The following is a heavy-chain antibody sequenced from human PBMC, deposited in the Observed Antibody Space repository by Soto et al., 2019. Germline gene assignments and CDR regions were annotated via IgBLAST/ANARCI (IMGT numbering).Heavy chain of an antibody. CDR2: ISAYNGNT. CDR1: GYTFTSYG. V-gene: IGHV1-18*01. J-gene: IGHJ6*02. D-gene: IGHD6-13*01. Sequence: GASVKVSCKASGYTFTSYGISWVRQAPGQGLEWMGWISAYNGNTNYAQKLQGRVTMTTDTSTSTAYMELRSLRSDDTAVYYCARVIAAAGTHFGDYYGRYGMDVWGQGTTVTVSS. CDR3: ARVIAAAGTHFGDYYGRYGMDV.